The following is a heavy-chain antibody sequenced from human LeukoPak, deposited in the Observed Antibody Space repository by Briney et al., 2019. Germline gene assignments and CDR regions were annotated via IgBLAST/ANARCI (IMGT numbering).Heavy chain of an antibody. D-gene: IGHD3-3*01. Sequence: SVKVSCKASGGTFSSYAISWVRPAPGQGLEWMGGIIPIFGTANYAQKFQGRVTITADESTSTAYMELSSLRSEDTAVYYCVGAPLTIFGVVMPSFHYYYYMDVWGKGTTVTVSS. CDR3: VGAPLTIFGVVMPSFHYYYYMDV. J-gene: IGHJ6*03. V-gene: IGHV1-69*01. CDR1: GGTFSSYA. CDR2: IIPIFGTA.